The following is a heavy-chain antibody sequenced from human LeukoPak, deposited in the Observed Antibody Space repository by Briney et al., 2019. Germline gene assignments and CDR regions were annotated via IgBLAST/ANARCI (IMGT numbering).Heavy chain of an antibody. Sequence: SETLSLTCTVSGGSISSYYWSWIRQPPGKGLEWIGYIYHSGSSDYNPSLKSRVTISVDTSKNQVSLKLTSVTAADTAVYYCARGAWYSSSWYEYFQHWGQGTLVTVSS. CDR3: ARGAWYSSSWYEYFQH. CDR2: IYHSGSS. D-gene: IGHD6-13*01. CDR1: GGSISSYY. J-gene: IGHJ1*01. V-gene: IGHV4-59*01.